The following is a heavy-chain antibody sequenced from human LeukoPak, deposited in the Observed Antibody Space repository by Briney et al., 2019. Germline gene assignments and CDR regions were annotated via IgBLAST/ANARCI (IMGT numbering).Heavy chain of an antibody. J-gene: IGHJ4*02. CDR1: GFTFSSYA. V-gene: IGHV3-30*01. CDR2: ISYDGSNK. D-gene: IGHD6-13*01. CDR3: ASSGASSWYKGTDY. Sequence: GGSLRLSCAVSGFTFSSYAMHWVRQAPGKGLEWVAVISYDGSNKYYADSVKGRFTISRDNSKNTLYLQMNSLRAEDTAVYYCASSGASSWYKGTDYWGQGTLVTVSS.